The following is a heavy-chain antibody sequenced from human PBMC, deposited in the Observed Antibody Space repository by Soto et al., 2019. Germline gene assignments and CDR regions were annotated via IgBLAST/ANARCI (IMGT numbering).Heavy chain of an antibody. Sequence: SENRCLTCTVSGGSTSRRDYHWCCIRQPPGKGLEWIGSIYYSGSTYYNTSLRSRVTISVDTSKNQFSLRLTSVTAADTAVYYCARHDRELFCSGGNCYKNTFDPWGQGTLVTVS. J-gene: IGHJ5*02. CDR3: ARHDRELFCSGGNCYKNTFDP. CDR2: IYYSGST. D-gene: IGHD2-15*01. CDR1: GGSTSRRDYH. V-gene: IGHV4-39*01.